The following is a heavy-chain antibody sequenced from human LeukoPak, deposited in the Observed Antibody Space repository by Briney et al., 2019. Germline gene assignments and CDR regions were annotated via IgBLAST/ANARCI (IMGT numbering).Heavy chain of an antibody. Sequence: GASVKVSCKASGYTFTGYYMHWVRQAPGQGLEWMGWINPNSGGTNYAQKFQGRVTMTRDTSISTAYMELSRLRSDDTAVYYCARDYDFDWLQTTYYFDYWGQGTLVTVSS. CDR3: ARDYDFDWLQTTYYFDY. D-gene: IGHD3-9*01. V-gene: IGHV1-2*02. J-gene: IGHJ4*02. CDR1: GYTFTGYY. CDR2: INPNSGGT.